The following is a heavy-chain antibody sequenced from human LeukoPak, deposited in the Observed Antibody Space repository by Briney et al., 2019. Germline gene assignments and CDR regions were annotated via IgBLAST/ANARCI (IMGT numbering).Heavy chain of an antibody. J-gene: IGHJ4*02. D-gene: IGHD3-22*01. Sequence: GESLKISCKGSGYSFTSYWIGWVRQMPGKGLEWMGIIYPGDSDTRYSPPFQGQVTISADKSISTAYLQWSSLKASDTAMYYCARRRYYDGSGLYYFDYWGQGTLVTVSS. CDR3: ARRRYYDGSGLYYFDY. CDR1: GYSFTSYW. CDR2: IYPGDSDT. V-gene: IGHV5-51*01.